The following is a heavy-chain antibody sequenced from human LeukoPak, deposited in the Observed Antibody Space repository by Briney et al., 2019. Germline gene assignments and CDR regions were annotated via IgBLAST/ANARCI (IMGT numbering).Heavy chain of an antibody. J-gene: IGHJ6*02. V-gene: IGHV1-69*04. CDR3: AREYGSGSYYYYYSMDV. CDR2: IIPILGIA. CDR1: GGTFSSYT. D-gene: IGHD3-10*01. Sequence: SVKVSCKASGGTFSSYTISWVRQAPGQGLEWMGRIIPILGIANYAQKFQGRVTITADKSTSTAYMELSSLRSEDTAVYYCAREYGSGSYYYYYSMDVWGQGTTVTVSS.